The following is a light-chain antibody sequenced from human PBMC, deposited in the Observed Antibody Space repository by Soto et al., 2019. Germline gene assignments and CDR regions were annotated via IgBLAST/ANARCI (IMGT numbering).Light chain of an antibody. Sequence: DIQMTQFPSSVSASVGDRVTITCRASQPLGAWLAWYQQKPGKAPKLLIYATSTLESGVPSRFSGSGSGTAFTLTISSLQPEDFATYYCQQADIFQLTFGGGTRVEIK. CDR2: ATS. V-gene: IGKV1-12*01. CDR1: QPLGAW. CDR3: QQADIFQLT. J-gene: IGKJ4*01.